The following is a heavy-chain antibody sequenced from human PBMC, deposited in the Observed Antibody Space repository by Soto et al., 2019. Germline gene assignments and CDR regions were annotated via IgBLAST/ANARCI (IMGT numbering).Heavy chain of an antibody. Sequence: QVQLVQSGAEVKKPGASVKVSCKASGYTFTSYAMHWVRQAPGQRLEWMGWINAGNGNTKYSQKFQGRVTITRDTSVSTAYMELISLRSEDTAVYYCARVRQQLVGYYYYYMDVWGKGTTVTVSS. CDR3: ARVRQQLVGYYYYYMDV. D-gene: IGHD6-13*01. CDR2: INAGNGNT. J-gene: IGHJ6*03. V-gene: IGHV1-3*01. CDR1: GYTFTSYA.